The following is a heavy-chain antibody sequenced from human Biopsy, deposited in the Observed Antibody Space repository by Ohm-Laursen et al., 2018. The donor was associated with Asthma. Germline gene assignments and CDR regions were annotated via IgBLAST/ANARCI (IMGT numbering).Heavy chain of an antibody. CDR1: GYSLTDLS. V-gene: IGHV1-24*01. CDR3: ASDFPKDYVRYNFQF. D-gene: IGHD4-17*01. CDR2: HDHEEGGT. J-gene: IGHJ4*02. Sequence: SSVKVSCKISGYSLTDLSMHWVRQAPGQGLEWMGGHDHEEGGTVNARRFQGRVTMTEDTSTDTAYMELSSLSSDDPAVYYCASDFPKDYVRYNFQFWGQGTLVTVSS.